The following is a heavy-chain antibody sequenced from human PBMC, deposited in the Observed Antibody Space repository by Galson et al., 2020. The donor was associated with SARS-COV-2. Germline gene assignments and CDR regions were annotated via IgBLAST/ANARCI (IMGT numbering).Heavy chain of an antibody. V-gene: IGHV3-23*01. CDR3: AKGAFRLDDYTYNSVWFPY. CDR2: ISGSGDRT. Sequence: GGSLRLSCAASGFSFSWNVMSWVRQAPGKGLEWVSSISGSGDRTFSADSVKGRFTASRDNSKNTLYLQMNSLGAEDTALYYCAKGAFRLDDYTYNSVWFPYWGRGTLVSVSS. J-gene: IGHJ4*02. CDR1: GFSFSWNV. D-gene: IGHD1-20*01.